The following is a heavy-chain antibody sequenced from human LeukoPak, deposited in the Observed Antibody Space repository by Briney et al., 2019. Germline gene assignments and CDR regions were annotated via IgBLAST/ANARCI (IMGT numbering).Heavy chain of an antibody. J-gene: IGHJ4*02. Sequence: SQTLSLTCPVSGGSISSGGYYWSWIRQHPGKGLEWIGYIYYSGSTYYNPSLKSRVTISVDTSKNQFSLKLSSVTAADTAVYYCARVPGRYSSSWLSVPATFDYWGQETLVTVSS. V-gene: IGHV4-31*03. CDR2: IYYSGST. D-gene: IGHD6-13*01. CDR3: ARVPGRYSSSWLSVPATFDY. CDR1: GGSISSGGYY.